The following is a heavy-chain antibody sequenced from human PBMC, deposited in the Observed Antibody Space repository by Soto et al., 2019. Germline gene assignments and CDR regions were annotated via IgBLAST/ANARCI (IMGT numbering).Heavy chain of an antibody. D-gene: IGHD5-18*01. CDR1: GYSFSINNNY. CDR2: ISYSGTT. Sequence: PSETLSLTCTVSGYSFSINNNYWSGIPQPPGEGLEWIGFISYSGTTSYSPSLKSRVAISLDTSKNQFSLSLSSVTAADTAVYYCARGRGYSYGLDPWGQGTLVTVS. V-gene: IGHV4-30-4*08. J-gene: IGHJ5*02. CDR3: ARGRGYSYGLDP.